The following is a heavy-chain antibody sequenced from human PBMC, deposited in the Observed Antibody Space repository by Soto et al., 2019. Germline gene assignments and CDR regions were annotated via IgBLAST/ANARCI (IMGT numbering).Heavy chain of an antibody. V-gene: IGHV3-7*03. J-gene: IGHJ4*02. CDR2: IKQDGSEK. CDR1: GFTFSSYW. Sequence: EVQLVESGGGLVQPGGSLRLSCAASGFTFSSYWMSWVRQAPGKGLEWVANIKQDGSEKYYVDSVKGRFTISRDNAKNSLYLQMNSLRAEDTAVYYCARPLSRVAGTFPLKYWGQGTLVTVSS. D-gene: IGHD6-19*01. CDR3: ARPLSRVAGTFPLKY.